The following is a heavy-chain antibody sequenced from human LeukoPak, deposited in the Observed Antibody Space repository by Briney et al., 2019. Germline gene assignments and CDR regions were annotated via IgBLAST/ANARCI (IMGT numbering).Heavy chain of an antibody. CDR1: GFTFSTYG. D-gene: IGHD3-10*01. CDR2: ISGSAART. CDR3: AKRGPGSPESGKYYFDY. J-gene: IGHJ4*02. Sequence: GGSLRLSCAASGFTFSTYGMTWVRQAPGRGLEWVSAISGSAARTFYADSVKGRFTISRDNSKDTLSLQMNSLRAEDTAVYYCAKRGPGSPESGKYYFDYWGQGTLVTVSS. V-gene: IGHV3-23*01.